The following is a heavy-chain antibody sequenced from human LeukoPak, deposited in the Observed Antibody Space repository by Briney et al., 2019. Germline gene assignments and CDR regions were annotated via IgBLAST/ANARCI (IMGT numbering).Heavy chain of an antibody. J-gene: IGHJ4*02. CDR1: GGSISSSSYY. Sequence: SETLSLTCTVSGGSISSSSYYWGWIRQPPGKGLEWIGSIYYSGSTYYNPSLKSRVTISVDTSKNQFSLKLSSVTAADTAVYYCARLRDTAMVGYWGQGTLVTVSS. CDR2: IYYSGST. CDR3: ARLRDTAMVGY. D-gene: IGHD5-18*01. V-gene: IGHV4-39*01.